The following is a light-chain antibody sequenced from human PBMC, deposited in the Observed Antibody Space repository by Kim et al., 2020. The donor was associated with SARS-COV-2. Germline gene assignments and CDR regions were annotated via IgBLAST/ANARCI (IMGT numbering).Light chain of an antibody. CDR1: TSSISNND. CDR2: EDD. Sequence: GETVAICSTRSTSSISNNDGRWYQQPRGGVPTPMICEDDQTPAGLSALFSCSIDNSSNSASLAISALETEDEADYSCQSYNRDNVLFGGGTKVTVL. CDR3: QSYNRDNVL. J-gene: IGLJ2*01. V-gene: IGLV6-57*03.